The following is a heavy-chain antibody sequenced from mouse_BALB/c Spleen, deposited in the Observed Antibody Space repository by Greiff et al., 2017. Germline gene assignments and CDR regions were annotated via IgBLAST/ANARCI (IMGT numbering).Heavy chain of an antibody. CDR2: INPYNDGT. CDR3: LPWFAY. Sequence: LVESGPELVKPGASVKMSCKASGYTFTSYVMNWVKQKPGQGLEWIGYINPYNDGTKYNEKFKGKATLTSDKSSSTAYMELSSLTSEDSAVYYCLPWFAYWGQGTLVTVSA. V-gene: IGHV1-14*01. J-gene: IGHJ3*01. CDR1: GYTFTSYV.